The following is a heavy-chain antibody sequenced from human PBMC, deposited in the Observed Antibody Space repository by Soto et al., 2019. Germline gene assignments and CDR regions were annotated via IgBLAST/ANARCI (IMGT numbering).Heavy chain of an antibody. CDR2: ISYDGSTQ. CDR1: GFTFSTYG. J-gene: IGHJ4*02. CDR3: AKEYYDSSGFDY. D-gene: IGHD3-22*01. Sequence: QVQLVESGGGVVQPGRSLRLSCAASGFTFSTYGMHWVRQAPGKGLEWVAVISYDGSTQYYADSVKGRFTISRDNSNHTLYLQMNSLRAEDTAVYYCAKEYYDSSGFDYWGQGTLVTVSS. V-gene: IGHV3-30*18.